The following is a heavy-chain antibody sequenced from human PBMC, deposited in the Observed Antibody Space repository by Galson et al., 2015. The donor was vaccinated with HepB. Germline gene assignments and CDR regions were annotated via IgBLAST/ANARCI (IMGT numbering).Heavy chain of an antibody. J-gene: IGHJ4*02. Sequence: SLRLSCAVSAISFSTYGMHWVRQAPGKGLEWVAVISYDGNIKYYADSVKGRFIISRDNSKNTVYLQVNRLRPEDTAVYYCAKANDFWTAFSGDYWGQGTRVTVSS. D-gene: IGHD3/OR15-3a*01. CDR1: AISFSTYG. CDR2: ISYDGNIK. V-gene: IGHV3-30*18. CDR3: AKANDFWTAFSGDY.